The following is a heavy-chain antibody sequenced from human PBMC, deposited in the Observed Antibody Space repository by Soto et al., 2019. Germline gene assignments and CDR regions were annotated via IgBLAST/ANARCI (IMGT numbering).Heavy chain of an antibody. V-gene: IGHV3-30*03. Sequence: QVQQVESGAGVVQPGSSLRLSCAASGFTFTSYGMHWVRQAPGKGLECVAIISYDGNMKYYADSVKGRFTISRDNSKKTLSPQLNSLGAEQPPVYYCATAVGKWVTVAARSAYWGQGTLVTVSS. J-gene: IGHJ4*02. CDR2: ISYDGNMK. CDR1: GFTFTSYG. CDR3: ATAVGKWVTVAARSAY. D-gene: IGHD6-19*01.